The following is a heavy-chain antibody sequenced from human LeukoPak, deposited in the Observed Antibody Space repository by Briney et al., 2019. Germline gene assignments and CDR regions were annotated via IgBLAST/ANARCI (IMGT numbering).Heavy chain of an antibody. CDR1: GYTLTELS. CDR2: FDPEDGET. D-gene: IGHD1-7*01. CDR3: ATLVNWNYKTYYFDY. Sequence: EASVTVSCKVSGYTLTELSMHWVRQAPGKGLEWMGGFDPEDGETIYAQKFQGRVTMTEDTSTDTAYMELSSLRSEDTAVYYCATLVNWNYKTYYFDYWGQGTLVTVSS. J-gene: IGHJ4*02. V-gene: IGHV1-24*01.